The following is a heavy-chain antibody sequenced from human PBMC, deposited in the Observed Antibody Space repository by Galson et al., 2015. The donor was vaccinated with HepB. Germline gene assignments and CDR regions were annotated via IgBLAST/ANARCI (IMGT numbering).Heavy chain of an antibody. D-gene: IGHD3-22*01. CDR1: GYTFTSYA. CDR3: AREDSSGYSGFDY. V-gene: IGHV1-3*01. J-gene: IGHJ4*02. CDR2: INAGNGNT. Sequence: SVKVSCKASGYTFTSYAMHWVRQAPGQRLEWMGWINAGNGNTKYSQKFQGRVTITRDTSASTAYMELSSLRSEDTAAYYCAREDSSGYSGFDYWGQGTLVTVSS.